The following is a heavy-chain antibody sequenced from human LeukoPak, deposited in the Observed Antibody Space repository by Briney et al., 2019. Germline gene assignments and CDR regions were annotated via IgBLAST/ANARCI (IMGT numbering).Heavy chain of an antibody. V-gene: IGHV1-18*04. J-gene: IGHJ3*02. Sequence: ASVKVSCKASGYTFTSYGISWVRQAPGQGLEWMGWISAYNGNTNYAQKFQGRVTMTRDTSISTAYMELSRLRSDDTAVYYCARGEGVYDYVWGSYRNDAFDIWGQGTMVTVSS. CDR1: GYTFTSYG. CDR3: ARGEGVYDYVWGSYRNDAFDI. D-gene: IGHD3-16*02. CDR2: ISAYNGNT.